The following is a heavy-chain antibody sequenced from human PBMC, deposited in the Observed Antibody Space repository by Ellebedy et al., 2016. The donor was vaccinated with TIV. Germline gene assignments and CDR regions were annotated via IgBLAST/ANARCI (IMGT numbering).Heavy chain of an antibody. V-gene: IGHV3-74*01. J-gene: IGHJ4*02. CDR1: GFTFSSYR. CDR3: ARGRTTGI. CDR2: INSDGSSI. Sequence: GESLKIPCAASGFTFSSYRMHWVRQAPGKGLVWVLRINSDGSSITYADSVKGRFTISRDNAKNTLYLQMNSLRAEDTAVYYCARGRTTGIWGQGTLLTVSS. D-gene: IGHD1-14*01.